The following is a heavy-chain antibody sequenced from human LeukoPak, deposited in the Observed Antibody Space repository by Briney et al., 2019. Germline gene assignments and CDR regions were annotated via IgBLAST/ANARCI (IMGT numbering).Heavy chain of an antibody. CDR2: IIPIFGTA. Sequence: SVKVSCKASGYTFTSYAMNWVRQAPGQGLEWMGGIIPIFGTANYAQKFQGRVTITADESTSTAYMELSSLRSEDTAVYYCARDRHYYGSGSYSLDYWGQGTLVTVSS. D-gene: IGHD3-10*01. CDR1: GYTFTSYA. V-gene: IGHV1-69*13. CDR3: ARDRHYYGSGSYSLDY. J-gene: IGHJ4*02.